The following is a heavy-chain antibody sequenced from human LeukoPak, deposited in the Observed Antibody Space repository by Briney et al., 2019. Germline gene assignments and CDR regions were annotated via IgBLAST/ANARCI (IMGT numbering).Heavy chain of an antibody. V-gene: IGHV4-34*01. J-gene: IGHJ6*04. Sequence: SETLSLTCAVYGGSFSGYYWSRIRQPPGKGLEWIGEINHSGSTNYNPSLKSRVTISVDTSKNQFSLKLSSVTAADTAVYYCARGSIVVVPAAEGGMDVWGKGTTVTVSS. CDR1: GGSFSGYY. CDR2: INHSGST. D-gene: IGHD2-2*01. CDR3: ARGSIVVVPAAEGGMDV.